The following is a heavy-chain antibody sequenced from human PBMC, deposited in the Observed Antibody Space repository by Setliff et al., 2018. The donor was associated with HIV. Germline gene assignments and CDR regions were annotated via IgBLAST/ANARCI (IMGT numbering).Heavy chain of an antibody. CDR2: FNPNSGVT. V-gene: IGHV1-2*06. CDR1: GFIFTDYH. CDR3: AREPTGDFWSGYSSRGLDY. Sequence: ASVKVSCKTSGFIFTDYHIHWVRQAPGQGLEWMGRFNPNSGVTSSPQKFQGRVTMTRDTSINTAYVELSRLTSDDTAFYYCAREPTGDFWSGYSSRGLDYWGQGTLVTVSS. D-gene: IGHD3-3*01. J-gene: IGHJ4*02.